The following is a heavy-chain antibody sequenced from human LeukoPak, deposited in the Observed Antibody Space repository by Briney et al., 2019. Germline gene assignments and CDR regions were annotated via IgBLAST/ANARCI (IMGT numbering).Heavy chain of an antibody. CDR2: ISGSGGST. V-gene: IGHV3-23*01. J-gene: IGHJ4*02. CDR1: GFTFSSYA. Sequence: GGSLRLSCAASGFTFSSYAMSWVRQAPGKGLEWVSAISGSGGSTYYADSVKGRFTISRDNSKNTLYLQMNSLRVEDMAVYYCAREASAENSGWFFDYWGQGTLVAVSS. CDR3: AREASAENSGWFFDY. D-gene: IGHD2/OR15-2a*01.